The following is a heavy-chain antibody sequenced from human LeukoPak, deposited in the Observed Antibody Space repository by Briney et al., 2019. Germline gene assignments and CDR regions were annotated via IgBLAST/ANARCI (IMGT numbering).Heavy chain of an antibody. CDR3: ARADSSSPPFDY. J-gene: IGHJ4*02. D-gene: IGHD6-6*01. CDR1: GGTFSSYA. Sequence: ASVKVSCKASGGTFSSYAISWVRQAPGQGLEWMGWINPNSGGTNYAQKFQGRVTMTRDTSISTSYMELSRLRSDDTAVYYCARADSSSPPFDYWGQGTLVSVSS. V-gene: IGHV1-2*02. CDR2: INPNSGGT.